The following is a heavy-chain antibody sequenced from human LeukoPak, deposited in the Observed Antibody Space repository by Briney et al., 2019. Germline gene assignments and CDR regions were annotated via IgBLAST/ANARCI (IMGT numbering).Heavy chain of an antibody. D-gene: IGHD5-24*01. CDR2: INQGGSQK. Sequence: PGGSLRLSCAVSGFAFSNHWMAWVRQAPGKGLEWVANINQGGSQKYYVDSVKGRFTISRDNAKNELSLQMNSLGAEDTAIYYCTRGTIRGGLNADAYDIWGQGTMVTVSS. J-gene: IGHJ3*02. V-gene: IGHV3-7*01. CDR1: GFAFSNHW. CDR3: TRGTIRGGLNADAYDI.